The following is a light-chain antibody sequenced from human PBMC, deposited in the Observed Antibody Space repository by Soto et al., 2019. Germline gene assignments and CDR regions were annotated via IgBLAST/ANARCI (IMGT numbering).Light chain of an antibody. J-gene: IGKJ1*01. V-gene: IGKV3-20*01. Sequence: EIVLTQSPGTLSLYRGERATLSCRASQTVNSIYFAWYQRKPGQAPRLLIYGASNRATGIPDRFSGSGSGTDFTLTISRLEAEDFGVYYCQHYDTSPRTFGQGTKVDIK. CDR1: QTVNSIY. CDR2: GAS. CDR3: QHYDTSPRT.